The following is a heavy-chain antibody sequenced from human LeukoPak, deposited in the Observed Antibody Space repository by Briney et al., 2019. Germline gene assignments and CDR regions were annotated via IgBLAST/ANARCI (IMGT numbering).Heavy chain of an antibody. D-gene: IGHD6-13*01. Sequence: GGSLRLSCAASGLSFSFYAMSWVRQAPGKGLEWVSSISGGGAGTYYADSVRGRFTISRDNSKNTLYLQMNSLRAEDTAVYYCAKSTRAYSSSWYYWGQGTLVTVSS. CDR2: ISGGGAGT. CDR3: AKSTRAYSSSWYY. J-gene: IGHJ4*02. CDR1: GLSFSFYA. V-gene: IGHV3-23*01.